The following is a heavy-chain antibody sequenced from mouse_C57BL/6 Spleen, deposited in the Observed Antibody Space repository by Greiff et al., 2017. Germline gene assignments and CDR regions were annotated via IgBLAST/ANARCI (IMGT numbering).Heavy chain of an antibody. CDR1: GYTFTGYW. D-gene: IGHD1-1*01. CDR2: ILPGSGST. CDR3: ARGQDYYGSSYDYAMDY. J-gene: IGHJ4*01. Sequence: QVQLQQSGAELMKPGASVKLSCKATGYTFTGYWIEWVKQRPGHGLEWIGEILPGSGSTNYNEKFKGKATFTADTSSNTAYMQLSSLTTEDSAIYYCARGQDYYGSSYDYAMDYWGQGTSVTVSS. V-gene: IGHV1-9*01.